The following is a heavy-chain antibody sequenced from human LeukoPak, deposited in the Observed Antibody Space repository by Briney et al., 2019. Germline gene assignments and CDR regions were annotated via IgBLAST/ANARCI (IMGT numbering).Heavy chain of an antibody. CDR3: ANSLVLPLRYTHV. CDR1: GYSLTDLS. V-gene: IGHV1-24*01. CDR2: FDREDRET. J-gene: IGHJ6*03. D-gene: IGHD1-26*01. Sequence: ASVKVSCKVAGYSLTDLSIHWVRQAPGRGLEWMGGFDREDRETIYAQKFQGRVTMTEDTSTDTAYMELSSVRSEDTAVYFCANSLVLPLRYTHVWGKGTAVTVSS.